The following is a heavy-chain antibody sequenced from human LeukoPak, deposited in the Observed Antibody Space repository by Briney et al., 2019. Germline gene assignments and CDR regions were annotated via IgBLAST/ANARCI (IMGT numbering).Heavy chain of an antibody. CDR3: ARLSYGSGSYPFDN. D-gene: IGHD3-10*01. CDR2: IRYDGSNK. J-gene: IGHJ4*02. Sequence: GGSLRLSCAASGFTFSSSGMHWVRQAPGKGLEWVAFIRYDGSNKYYADSVKGRFTISRDNSKNTLSLQMNSLRTEDTAVYYCARLSYGSGSYPFDNWGQGTLVTVSS. V-gene: IGHV3-30*02. CDR1: GFTFSSSG.